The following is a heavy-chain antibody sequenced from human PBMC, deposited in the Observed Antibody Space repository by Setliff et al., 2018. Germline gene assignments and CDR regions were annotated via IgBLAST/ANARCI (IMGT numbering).Heavy chain of an antibody. CDR1: GGSISSGNYY. Sequence: ETLSLTCRVSGGSISSGNYYWGLIRQPPGKGLEWVATIYYSGSTYFNPSLKSRLIISVDAPDNQFSVKLSSVTAADTAVYYCARHKSNGSGSYPSLYMDVWGKGIMVTVSS. CDR3: ARHKSNGSGSYPSLYMDV. J-gene: IGHJ6*03. V-gene: IGHV4-39*01. CDR2: IYYSGST. D-gene: IGHD3-10*01.